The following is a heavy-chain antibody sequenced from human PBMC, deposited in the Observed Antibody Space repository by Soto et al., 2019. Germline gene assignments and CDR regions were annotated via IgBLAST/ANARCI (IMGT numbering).Heavy chain of an antibody. Sequence: PSETPSLPCTVSCGSISSYYWGWIRQPPGKGLEWIGYIYYSVSTNYNPSLKSRVTISVDTSKNQFSLKLSSVTAADTAVYYCARVYAYYFDYWGQGTLVTVSS. V-gene: IGHV4-59*01. CDR2: IYYSVST. CDR1: CGSISSYY. CDR3: ARVYAYYFDY. J-gene: IGHJ4*02. D-gene: IGHD2-8*01.